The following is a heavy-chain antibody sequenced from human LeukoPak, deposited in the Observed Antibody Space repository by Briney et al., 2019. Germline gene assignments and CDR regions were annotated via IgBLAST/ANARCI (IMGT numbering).Heavy chain of an antibody. D-gene: IGHD4-17*01. J-gene: IGHJ4*02. CDR3: ARAPMTTEDY. CDR2: IYSGGGT. V-gene: IGHV3-53*01. CDR1: GFIVSSNY. Sequence: LPGGSLRLSCVASGFIVSSNYMSWVRQAPGKGLEWVSVIYSGGGTNYADSVKGRFTISRDRSKNTLYLQMNSLRVEDTAVYYCARAPMTTEDYWGQGTLVTVSS.